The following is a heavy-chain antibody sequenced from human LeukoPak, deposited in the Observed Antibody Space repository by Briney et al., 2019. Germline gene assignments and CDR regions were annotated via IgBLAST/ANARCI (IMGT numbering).Heavy chain of an antibody. D-gene: IGHD1-26*01. Sequence: GGSLRLSCAASGFTFSSYEMNWVCQAPGKGLEWVSYISSSGSTIYYADSVKGRFTISRDNAKNSLYLQMNSLRAEDTAVYYCASRVGAKKDWFDPWGQGTLVTVSS. J-gene: IGHJ5*02. CDR2: ISSSGSTI. CDR3: ASRVGAKKDWFDP. V-gene: IGHV3-48*03. CDR1: GFTFSSYE.